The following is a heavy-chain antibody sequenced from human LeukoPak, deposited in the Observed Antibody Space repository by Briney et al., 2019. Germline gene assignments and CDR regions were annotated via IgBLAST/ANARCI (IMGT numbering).Heavy chain of an antibody. CDR3: ARGLMELERRETNWFDP. Sequence: EASVKVSCKASGYTFTSYDINWVRQATGQGLEWMGWMNPNSGNTGYAQKFQGRVTMTRNTSISTAYMELSSLRSEDTAVYYCARGLMELERRETNWFDPWGQGTLVTVSS. CDR1: GYTFTSYD. D-gene: IGHD1-1*01. V-gene: IGHV1-8*01. J-gene: IGHJ5*02. CDR2: MNPNSGNT.